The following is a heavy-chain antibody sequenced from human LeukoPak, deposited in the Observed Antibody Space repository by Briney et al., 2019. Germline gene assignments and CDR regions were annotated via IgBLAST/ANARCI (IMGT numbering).Heavy chain of an antibody. CDR2: ISGLVGTT. CDR1: GFTLGSYA. CDR3: AKEHSGSYPDPNRENWFDP. J-gene: IGHJ5*02. V-gene: IGHV3-23*01. D-gene: IGHD3-10*01. Sequence: GGSLRLSCAASGFTLGSYAMSWVCQAPGKGLEWVSSISGLVGTTFYAVSVKGRFTISRDSSKNTLYLQMNSLRAEDTAVYYCAKEHSGSYPDPNRENWFDPWGQGTLVTVSS.